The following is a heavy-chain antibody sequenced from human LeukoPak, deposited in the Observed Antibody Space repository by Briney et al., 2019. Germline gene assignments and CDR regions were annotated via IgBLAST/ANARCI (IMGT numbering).Heavy chain of an antibody. CDR3: ARAPLTGYPNWFDP. V-gene: IGHV4-61*05. Sequence: SETLSLTCTVSGGSISSSGFYWGWIRQPPGKGLEWIGYIYYSGSTNYNPSLKSRVTISVDTSKNQFSLKLSSVTAADTAVYYCARAPLTGYPNWFDPWGQGTLVTVSS. CDR2: IYYSGST. D-gene: IGHD3-9*01. J-gene: IGHJ5*02. CDR1: GGSISSSGFY.